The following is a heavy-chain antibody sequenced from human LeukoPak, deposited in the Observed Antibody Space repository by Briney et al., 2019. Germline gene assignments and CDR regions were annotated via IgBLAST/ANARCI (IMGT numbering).Heavy chain of an antibody. D-gene: IGHD6-19*01. Sequence: SETLSLTCTVPGGSISSYYWSWIRQPPGKGLEWIGYIYYSGSTNYNPSLTSRVTISVDTSKNQFSLKLSSVIAADTAVYYCARGLPVAGFTDYWGQGTLVTVSS. CDR2: IYYSGST. CDR3: ARGLPVAGFTDY. V-gene: IGHV4-59*01. CDR1: GGSISSYY. J-gene: IGHJ4*02.